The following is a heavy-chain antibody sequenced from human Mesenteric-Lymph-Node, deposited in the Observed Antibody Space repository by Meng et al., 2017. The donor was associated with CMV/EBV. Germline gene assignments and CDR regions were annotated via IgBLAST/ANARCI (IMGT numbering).Heavy chain of an antibody. Sequence: GESLKISCAASGFTFSSYSMNWVRQAPGKGLEWVSSISSSSSYIYYADSVRGRFTISRDNAKNSLYLQMNSLRAEDTAVHYCARERSGTYSYYGMDVWGQGTTVTVSS. CDR3: ARERSGTYSYYGMDV. J-gene: IGHJ6*02. CDR1: GFTFSSYS. V-gene: IGHV3-21*01. D-gene: IGHD1-14*01. CDR2: ISSSSSYI.